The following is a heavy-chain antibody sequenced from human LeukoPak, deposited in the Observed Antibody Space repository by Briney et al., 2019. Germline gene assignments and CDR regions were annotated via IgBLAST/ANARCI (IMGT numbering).Heavy chain of an antibody. CDR1: GFTFDDYA. V-gene: IGHV3-9*01. Sequence: GGSLRLSCAASGFTFDDYAMHWVRQAPGNGLEWVSGISWNSGSIGYADSVKGRFTISRDNAKNSLYLQMNSLRAEDTALYYCAKASNDVDYNYYGMDVWGQGTTVTVSS. J-gene: IGHJ6*02. D-gene: IGHD1-1*01. CDR3: AKASNDVDYNYYGMDV. CDR2: ISWNSGSI.